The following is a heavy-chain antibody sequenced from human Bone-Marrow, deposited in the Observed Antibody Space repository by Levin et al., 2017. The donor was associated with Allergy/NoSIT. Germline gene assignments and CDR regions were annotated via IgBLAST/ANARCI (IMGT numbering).Heavy chain of an antibody. V-gene: IGHV3-9*01. CDR1: GFTFDDYA. Sequence: GGSLRLSCAASGFTFDDYAMHWVRQAPGKGLEWVSGISWNSGSIGYADSVKGRFTISRDNAKNSLYLQMNSLRAEDTALYYCAKDKEGVIYGYSNFGFDYWGQGTLVTVSS. D-gene: IGHD4-11*01. CDR3: AKDKEGVIYGYSNFGFDY. CDR2: ISWNSGSI. J-gene: IGHJ4*02.